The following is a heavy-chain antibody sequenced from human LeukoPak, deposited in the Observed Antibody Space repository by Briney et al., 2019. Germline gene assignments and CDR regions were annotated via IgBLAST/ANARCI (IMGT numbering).Heavy chain of an antibody. CDR2: INHSGST. J-gene: IGHJ5*02. D-gene: IGHD3-22*01. Sequence: SETLSLTCAVYGGSFSGYYWSWIRQPPGKGLEWIGEINHSGSTNYNPSLKSRVTISVDTSKNQFSLKLSSVTAADTAVYYCARDPLSYYYDSSGSPNWFDPWGQGTLVTVSS. CDR1: GGSFSGYY. CDR3: ARDPLSYYYDSSGSPNWFDP. V-gene: IGHV4-34*01.